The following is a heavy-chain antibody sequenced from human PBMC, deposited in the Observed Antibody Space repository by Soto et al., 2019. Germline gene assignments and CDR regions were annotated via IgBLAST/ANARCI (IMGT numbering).Heavy chain of an antibody. CDR2: ISGGSDNT. J-gene: IGHJ4*02. V-gene: IGHV3-23*01. Sequence: EVQLLESGGGLVQPGGSLRLSCAASGFTFSSFTMSWVRQAPGKGLEWVSAISGGSDNTYYANSVRGRFTISRDNSKNTLYLQMNCLRAEDTAVYYCAKESPNLSAFVYLDYWGQGTLVTVSS. CDR1: GFTFSSFT. D-gene: IGHD1-26*01. CDR3: AKESPNLSAFVYLDY.